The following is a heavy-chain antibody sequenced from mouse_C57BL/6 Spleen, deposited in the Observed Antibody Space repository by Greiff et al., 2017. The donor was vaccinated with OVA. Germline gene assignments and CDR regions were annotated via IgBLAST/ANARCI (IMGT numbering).Heavy chain of an antibody. D-gene: IGHD1-1*01. J-gene: IGHJ1*03. Sequence: VQLHQSGAELVKPGASVKISCKASGYAFSSYWMNWVKQRPGKGLEWIGQIYPGDGDTNYNGKFKGKATLTADKSSSTAYMQLSSLTSEDSAVYFCARNDYGSSSYWYFDVWGTGTTVTVSS. CDR2: IYPGDGDT. V-gene: IGHV1-80*01. CDR1: GYAFSSYW. CDR3: ARNDYGSSSYWYFDV.